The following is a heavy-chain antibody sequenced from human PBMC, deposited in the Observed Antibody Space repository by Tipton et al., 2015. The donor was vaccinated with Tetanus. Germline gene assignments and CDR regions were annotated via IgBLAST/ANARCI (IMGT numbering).Heavy chain of an antibody. J-gene: IGHJ4*02. CDR2: INSSSRTI. D-gene: IGHD6-19*01. V-gene: IGHV3-48*02. Sequence: SLRLSCVGSGFTFGHHALHWVRQAPGKGLEWVSYINSSSRTIYYADSVQGRFTISRDNAKNSLFLQMSSLRDEDTAVYFCATSPREAGDYWGQGTRVTVSS. CDR1: GFTFGHHA. CDR3: ATSPREAGDY.